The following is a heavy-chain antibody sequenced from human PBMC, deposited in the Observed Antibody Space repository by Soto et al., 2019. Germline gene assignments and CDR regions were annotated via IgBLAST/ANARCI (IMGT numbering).Heavy chain of an antibody. J-gene: IGHJ6*02. CDR1: GFTFSSYA. CDR3: AKVELLPMVRGVIISHYYYYGMDV. D-gene: IGHD3-10*01. CDR2: ISGSGGST. Sequence: EVQLLESGGGLVQPGGSLRLSCAASGFTFSSYAMSWVRQAPGKGLEWVSAISGSGGSTYYADSVKGRFTISRDNSKNTLYLQMNSLRAEDTAVYCCAKVELLPMVRGVIISHYYYYGMDVWGQGTTVTVSS. V-gene: IGHV3-23*01.